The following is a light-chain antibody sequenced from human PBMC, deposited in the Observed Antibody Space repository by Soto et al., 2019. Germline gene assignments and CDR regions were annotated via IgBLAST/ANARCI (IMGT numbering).Light chain of an antibody. CDR1: SSDVGSYNR. Sequence: QSALTQPPSVSGSPGQSVAISCTGTSSDVGSYNRVSWYQQPPGTAPKVMIYEVSNRPSGVPDRFSGSKSGNTASLTISGLQAEDEADYYCSSYASSSTYVFGTGTKVTVL. CDR2: EVS. V-gene: IGLV2-18*02. J-gene: IGLJ1*01. CDR3: SSYASSSTYV.